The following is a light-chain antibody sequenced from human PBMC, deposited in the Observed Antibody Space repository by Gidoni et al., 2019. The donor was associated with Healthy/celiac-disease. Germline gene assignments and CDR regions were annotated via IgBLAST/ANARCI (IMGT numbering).Light chain of an antibody. V-gene: IGLV3-19*01. Sequence: SSELTQDPAVSVALGQTVRITCQGDSLRSYYASWYQQKQGQAPVRVIYGKNNRHSGIPDRFSGASSGNKASLTITGAQAEDEADYYCNYRDSSGNHLEVFGGGTKLTVL. CDR2: GKN. J-gene: IGLJ2*01. CDR3: NYRDSSGNHLEV. CDR1: SLRSYY.